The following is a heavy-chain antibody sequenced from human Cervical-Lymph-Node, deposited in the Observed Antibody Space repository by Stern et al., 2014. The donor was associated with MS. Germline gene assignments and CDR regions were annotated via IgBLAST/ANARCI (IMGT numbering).Heavy chain of an antibody. Sequence: QVQLVQSGSEVRKPGSSVNVTCKASGGTFRSFAVNWVRQAPGQGLEWVGGIIPVFGTPTYAQKFQGRVTIISDESTNTVYVELSSLTTDDTATYFCASAHPATRRGYKGMNVWGQGTTIAVSS. CDR2: IIPVFGTP. CDR1: GGTFRSFA. V-gene: IGHV1-69*01. CDR3: ASAHPATRRGYKGMNV. D-gene: IGHD2-2*01. J-gene: IGHJ6*02.